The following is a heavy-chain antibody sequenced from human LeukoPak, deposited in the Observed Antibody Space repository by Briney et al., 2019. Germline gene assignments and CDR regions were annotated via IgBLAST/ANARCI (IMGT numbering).Heavy chain of an antibody. D-gene: IGHD6-13*01. CDR2: IYPGESIYASENT. V-gene: IGHV4-4*07. Sequence: SETLSLTCSVSGVSISAYYWSWIRQPAGKGLEWIGRIYPGESIYASENTNYNPSLKSRVCMSGDTSKNQVSLKLRSVTAADTAVYYCARGPWGFAAGTPGGWFDPWGQGTLVTVSS. J-gene: IGHJ5*02. CDR3: ARGPWGFAAGTPGGWFDP. CDR1: GVSISAYY.